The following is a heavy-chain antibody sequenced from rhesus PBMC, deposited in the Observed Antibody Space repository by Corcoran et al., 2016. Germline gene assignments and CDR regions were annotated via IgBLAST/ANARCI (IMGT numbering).Heavy chain of an antibody. CDR3: AKGSSGWYYFDY. Sequence: EVQLVESGGVLVQPGGSLRLSCAASGFTFSRYGMSWVRQAPGKGLEWVSYIRNGGGSTYYADSVKGRFTISRDNSKNTLSLQMNSLRAEDTAVYYCAKGSSGWYYFDYWGQGVLVTVSS. D-gene: IGHD6-31*01. CDR2: IRNGGGST. CDR1: GFTFSRYG. J-gene: IGHJ4*01. V-gene: IGHV3S5*01.